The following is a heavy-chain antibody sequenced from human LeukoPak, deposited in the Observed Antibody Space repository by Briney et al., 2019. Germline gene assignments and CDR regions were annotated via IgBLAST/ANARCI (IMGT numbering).Heavy chain of an antibody. CDR3: ARVSGYSYAWDH. J-gene: IGHJ4*02. Sequence: PGRSLRLSCAASGFTFSSYGMHWVRQAPAKGREWVAVIWYDGSKKYYADSVKGRFTISRDNSKNTLYLQMNSMRAEDTAVYYCARVSGYSYAWDHWGQGTLVTVSS. D-gene: IGHD5-18*01. CDR1: GFTFSSYG. V-gene: IGHV3-33*01. CDR2: IWYDGSKK.